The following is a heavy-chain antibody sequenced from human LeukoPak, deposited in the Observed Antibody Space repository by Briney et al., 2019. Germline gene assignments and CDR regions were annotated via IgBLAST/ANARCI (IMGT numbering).Heavy chain of an antibody. CDR1: GGSISSYY. J-gene: IGHJ4*02. D-gene: IGHD6-19*01. CDR2: IYYSGST. Sequence: PSETLSLTCTVSGGSISSYYWSWIRQPPGKGLEWIGYIYYSGSTNYNPSLKSRVTISVDTSKNQFSLKLSSVTAADTAVYYCARGAVAGQFDNGYWGQGTLVTVSS. CDR3: ARGAVAGQFDNGY. V-gene: IGHV4-59*01.